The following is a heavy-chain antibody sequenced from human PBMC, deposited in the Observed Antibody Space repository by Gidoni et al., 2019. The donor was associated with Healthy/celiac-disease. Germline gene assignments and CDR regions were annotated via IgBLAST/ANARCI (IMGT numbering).Heavy chain of an antibody. J-gene: IGHJ3*02. CDR2: IKQDGSEK. V-gene: IGHV3-7*03. Sequence: EVQLVESGGGLVQPGGSLRLSCAASGFTFSSVWMSWVRQAPGKGLEWVANIKQDGSEKNYVDSVKGRFTISRDNAKNSLYLQMNSLRAEDTAVYYCARYRGARITIFGVVIDDAFDIWGQGTMVTVSS. CDR3: ARYRGARITIFGVVIDDAFDI. CDR1: GFTFSSVW. D-gene: IGHD3-3*01.